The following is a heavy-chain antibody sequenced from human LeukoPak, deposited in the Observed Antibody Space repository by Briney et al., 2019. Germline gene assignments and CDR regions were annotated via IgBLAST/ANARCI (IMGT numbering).Heavy chain of an antibody. D-gene: IGHD3-10*01. J-gene: IGHJ4*02. CDR3: ARGVGPLLWFGESAYFDY. CDR1: GFSFEDYG. Sequence: GGSLRLSCAASGFSFEDYGMHWVRHVPGKGLEWVSGMSSDSNHIDYADSVKGRFTISRDNSKNTLYLQMNSLRAEDTAVYYCARGVGPLLWFGESAYFDYWGQGTLVTVSS. CDR2: MSSDSNHI. V-gene: IGHV3-9*01.